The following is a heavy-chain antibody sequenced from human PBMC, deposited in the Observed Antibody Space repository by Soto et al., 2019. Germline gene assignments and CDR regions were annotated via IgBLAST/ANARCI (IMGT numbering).Heavy chain of an antibody. CDR2: FFSDAER. V-gene: IGHV2-26*01. J-gene: IGHJ6*02. Sequence: GSGPTLVNPTETLTLTCSVSGFSLTNGRMGVSWIRQPPGKALEWLAHFFSDAERSYSTSMQIRLNMYKDSSGSQVVLTMTNMAPADTATYFCARMDGDYNYYGLDVWGHGIAVTVSS. D-gene: IGHD4-17*01. CDR1: GFSLTNGRMG. CDR3: ARMDGDYNYYGLDV.